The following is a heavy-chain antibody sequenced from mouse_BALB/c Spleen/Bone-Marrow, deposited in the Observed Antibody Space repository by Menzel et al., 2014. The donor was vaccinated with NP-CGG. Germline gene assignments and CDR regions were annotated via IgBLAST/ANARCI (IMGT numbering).Heavy chain of an antibody. J-gene: IGHJ2*01. CDR3: ARPDYYGYLNY. Sequence: EVMLVESGGGLVQPGGSLKLSCAASGFDFSRYWVSWVRQAPGKGLEWIGEINPDSRTINYSPSLKDKFIISRDNAKNTLYLRLNKVRSEDTALYYCARPDYYGYLNYWGQGTTLTVSS. D-gene: IGHD1-1*01. CDR1: GFDFSRYW. CDR2: INPDSRTI. V-gene: IGHV4-1*02.